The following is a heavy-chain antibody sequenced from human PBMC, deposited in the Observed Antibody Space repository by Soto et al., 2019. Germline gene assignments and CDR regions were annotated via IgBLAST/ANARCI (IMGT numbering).Heavy chain of an antibody. CDR3: ATSHPYCSGGSCYYFNGEYYFDY. D-gene: IGHD2-15*01. Sequence: SETLSLTCAVYGGSFSGYYWSWIRQPPGKGLEWIGEINHSGSTNYNPSLKSRVTISVDTSKKRFSLKLSSVTAADTAVYYCATSHPYCSGGSCYYFNGEYYFDYWGQGTLVTVSS. CDR2: INHSGST. V-gene: IGHV4-34*01. J-gene: IGHJ4*02. CDR1: GGSFSGYY.